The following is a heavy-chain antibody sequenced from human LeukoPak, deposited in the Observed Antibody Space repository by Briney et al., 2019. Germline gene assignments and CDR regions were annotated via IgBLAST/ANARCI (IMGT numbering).Heavy chain of an antibody. D-gene: IGHD1-26*01. CDR3: ARDRGGSYSAIDY. CDR2: ISSSSSYI. CDR1: GFTFSSYS. Sequence: GGSLRLSCAAPGFTFSSYSMNWVRQAPGKGLEWVSSISSSSSYIYYADSVKGRFTISRDNAKNSLYLQMNSLRAEDTAVYYCARDRGGSYSAIDYWGQGTLVTVSS. V-gene: IGHV3-21*01. J-gene: IGHJ4*02.